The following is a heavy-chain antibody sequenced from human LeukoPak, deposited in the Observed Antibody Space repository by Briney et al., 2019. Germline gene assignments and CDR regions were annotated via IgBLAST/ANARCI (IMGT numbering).Heavy chain of an antibody. D-gene: IGHD4-17*01. CDR2: IIPIFGTA. CDR3: ARDLYGDQGLDAFDI. Sequence: SVKVSCKASGGTFSSYAISSVRQAPGQGLEWLGGIIPIFGTANYAQTFQGRVTIPADESTSTANMELSSMRSEDTAVYYCARDLYGDQGLDAFDIWGQGTMVTVSS. V-gene: IGHV1-69*13. J-gene: IGHJ3*02. CDR1: GGTFSSYA.